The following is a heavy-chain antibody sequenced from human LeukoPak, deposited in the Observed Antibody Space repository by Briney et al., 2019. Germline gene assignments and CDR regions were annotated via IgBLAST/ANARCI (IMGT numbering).Heavy chain of an antibody. CDR3: ARVLDWGFLEWFDRAMDV. V-gene: IGHV4-59*01. CDR1: GASISSSY. D-gene: IGHD3-3*01. J-gene: IGHJ6*03. Sequence: SETLSLTCTVSGASISSSYWIWIRQPPGKGLEWIGCIYYSGDTKYNPSLKSRASISVRTSKKQISLRLTSVTAADTAVYYCARVLDWGFLEWFDRAMDVWGRGTTVTVSS. CDR2: IYYSGDT.